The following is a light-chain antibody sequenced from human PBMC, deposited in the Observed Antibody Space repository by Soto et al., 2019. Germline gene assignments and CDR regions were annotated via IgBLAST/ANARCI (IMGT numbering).Light chain of an antibody. CDR2: VAS. J-gene: IGKJ1*01. V-gene: IGKV1-39*01. CDR3: QQYERYST. CDR1: QSISRY. Sequence: DIQMTQSPSSLSASVGDRVTITCRASQSISRYLNWYQQKPGKAPNLLIYVASSLQSEVPSRFSGSGYGTEFTLTISGLQPEDSATYYCQQYERYSTFGQGTKVDNK.